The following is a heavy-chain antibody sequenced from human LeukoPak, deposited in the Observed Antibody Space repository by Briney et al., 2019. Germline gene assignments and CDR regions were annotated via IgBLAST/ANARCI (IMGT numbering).Heavy chain of an antibody. Sequence: ASVKVSCKVSGYTVTELSMHWVRQAPGKGLEWMGGFDFEDGETIYAQKFQGGVAMTEDTSTDTAYMELSSLRSEDTAVYYCASPRGGYLVYYGMDVWGQGTTVTVSS. V-gene: IGHV1-24*01. CDR2: FDFEDGET. CDR1: GYTVTELS. D-gene: IGHD6-13*01. CDR3: ASPRGGYLVYYGMDV. J-gene: IGHJ6*02.